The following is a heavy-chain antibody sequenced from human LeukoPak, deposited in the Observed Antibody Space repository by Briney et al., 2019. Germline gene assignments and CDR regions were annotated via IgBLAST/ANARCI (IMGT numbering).Heavy chain of an antibody. CDR2: ISAYNKR. D-gene: IGHD4-17*01. CDR1: GYTFTSYG. V-gene: IGHV1-18*01. CDR3: ARVSAPPDYGDHVSENWFDP. Sequence: GASVKVSCKASGYTFTSYGINWVRQAPGQGLEWMGWISAYNKRNYAQKFQGRVTMTTDTSTSTAYMELRNLRSDDTAVYYCARVSAPPDYGDHVSENWFDPWGQGTLVTVSS. J-gene: IGHJ5*02.